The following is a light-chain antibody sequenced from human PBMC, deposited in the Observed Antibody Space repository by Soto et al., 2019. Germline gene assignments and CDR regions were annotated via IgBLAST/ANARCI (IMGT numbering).Light chain of an antibody. CDR1: QTINSW. J-gene: IGKJ4*01. CDR3: QQYSIYPLT. CDR2: KAS. Sequence: DIQMTQSPSTLSASVGDRVTISCRASQTINSWLAWYQQKPGQAPKLLIYKASGLDSGVPSRFSGSGSGTDFTLTISSLQPDDFATYYYQQYSIYPLTFGGGTKLEI. V-gene: IGKV1-5*03.